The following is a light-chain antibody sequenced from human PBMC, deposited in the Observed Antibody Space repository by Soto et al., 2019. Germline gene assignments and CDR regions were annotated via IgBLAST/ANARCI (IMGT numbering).Light chain of an antibody. Sequence: QSALTQPASVSGSPGQSITISCTGTSSDVGSYNLVSWYPQHPGKAPKLMIYEVSKRPSGVSNRFSGSKSGNTASLTISGLQAEDEADYYCCSYAGSSTFFGTGTKLTVL. CDR2: EVS. J-gene: IGLJ1*01. V-gene: IGLV2-23*02. CDR3: CSYAGSSTF. CDR1: SSDVGSYNL.